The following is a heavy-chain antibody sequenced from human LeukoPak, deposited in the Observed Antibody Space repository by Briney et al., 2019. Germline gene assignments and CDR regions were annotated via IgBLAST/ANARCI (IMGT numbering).Heavy chain of an antibody. J-gene: IGHJ4*02. CDR1: GFTFSSYS. D-gene: IGHD4-11*01. CDR2: ISSSSSTI. V-gene: IGHV3-48*02. CDR3: ARELYDYSNPLDC. Sequence: GGSLRLSCAASGFTFSSYSMNWVRQAPGKGLEWVSYISSSSSTIYYADSVKGRFTISRDNAKNSLYLQMNSLRDGDTAVYYCARELYDYSNPLDCWGQGTLVTVSS.